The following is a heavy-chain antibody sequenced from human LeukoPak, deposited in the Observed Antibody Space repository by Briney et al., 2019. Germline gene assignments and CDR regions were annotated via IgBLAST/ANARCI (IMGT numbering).Heavy chain of an antibody. J-gene: IGHJ4*02. CDR2: IYYSGST. CDR3: ASGLHDYGDY. CDR1: GGSISSSSYY. Sequence: PSETLSLTCTVSGGSISSSSYYWGWIRQPPGKGLEWIGSIYYSGSTYYNPSLKSRVTISVDTSKNQFSLKLSSVTAADTAVYYCASGLHDYGDYWGQGTLVTVSS. V-gene: IGHV4-39*07.